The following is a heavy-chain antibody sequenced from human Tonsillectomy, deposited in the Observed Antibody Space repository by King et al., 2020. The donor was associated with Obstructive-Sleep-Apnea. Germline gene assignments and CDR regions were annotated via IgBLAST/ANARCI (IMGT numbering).Heavy chain of an antibody. D-gene: IGHD1-26*01. V-gene: IGHV4-38-2*02. CDR1: GYSISSGYY. J-gene: IGHJ4*02. CDR2: IYHSGST. Sequence: QLQESGPGLVKPSETLSLTCTVSGYSISSGYYWGCIRQPPGKGLEWIVTIYHSGSTYYNPSLKSRVTISREQSKNQISLMLSSGTAAETAVYYCARDRPSGSYSYWGQGTLVTVSS. CDR3: ARDRPSGSYSY.